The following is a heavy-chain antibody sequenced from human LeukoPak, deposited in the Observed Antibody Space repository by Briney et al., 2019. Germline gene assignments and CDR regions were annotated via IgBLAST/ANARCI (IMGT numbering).Heavy chain of an antibody. V-gene: IGHV3-33*08. CDR3: AREGITLVRGVIPVNVNAFDI. CDR2: IWYDGSNK. Sequence: PGGSLRLSCAASGFTFSSYAMSWVRQAPGKGLEWVAVIWYDGSNKFYADSVKGRFTISRDNSKNTLYLQMNSLRAEDTAVYYCAREGITLVRGVIPVNVNAFDIWGQGTMVTVSS. J-gene: IGHJ3*02. CDR1: GFTFSSYA. D-gene: IGHD3-10*01.